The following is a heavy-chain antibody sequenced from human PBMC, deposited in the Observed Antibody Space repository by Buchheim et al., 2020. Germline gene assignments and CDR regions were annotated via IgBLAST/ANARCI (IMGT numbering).Heavy chain of an antibody. CDR3: ARGFYHDSSANRDYYYGMDV. J-gene: IGHJ6*02. D-gene: IGHD3-22*01. CDR1: GFTFSSYW. CDR2: INSDGSST. V-gene: IGHV3-74*01. Sequence: EVQLVESGGGLVQPGGSLRLSCAASGFTFSSYWMHWVRQDPGKGLVWVSRINSDGSSTIYADSVKGRFTISRDNAKNTLYLQMNSLRAEDTAVYFCARGFYHDSSANRDYYYGMDVWGQGTT.